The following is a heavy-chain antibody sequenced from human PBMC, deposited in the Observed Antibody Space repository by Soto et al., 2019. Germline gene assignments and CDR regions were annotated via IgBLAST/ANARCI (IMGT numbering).Heavy chain of an antibody. Sequence: QLQLQESGPGLVKPSETLSLTCTVSGGSIRDDTYYWGWIRQPPGKGLEWIGSIYYSGTSSYNPSLKRRVTMSVDTSKKQLSLRLSSVTAADTAVYYCARLHCDSPNCVPLDPWGQGTLVIVSS. J-gene: IGHJ5*02. CDR2: IYYSGTS. CDR3: ARLHCDSPNCVPLDP. D-gene: IGHD2-2*01. V-gene: IGHV4-39*01. CDR1: GGSIRDDTYY.